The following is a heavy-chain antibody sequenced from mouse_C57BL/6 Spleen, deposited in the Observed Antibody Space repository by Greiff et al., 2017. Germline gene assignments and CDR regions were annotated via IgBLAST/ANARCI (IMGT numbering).Heavy chain of an antibody. CDR1: GYAFSSSW. V-gene: IGHV1-82*01. J-gene: IGHJ2*01. D-gene: IGHD1-1*02. CDR3: ARAVVAGDYFDY. Sequence: QVQLQQSGPELVKPGASVKISCKASGYAFSSSWMNWVKQRPGKGLEWIGRIYPGDGDTNYNGKFKGKATLTADKSSSTAYMQLSSLTSEDSAVYFCARAVVAGDYFDYWGQGTTLTVSS. CDR2: IYPGDGDT.